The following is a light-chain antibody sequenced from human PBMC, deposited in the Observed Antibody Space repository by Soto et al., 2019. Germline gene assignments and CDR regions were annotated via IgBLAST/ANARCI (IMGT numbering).Light chain of an antibody. CDR3: QQYGSSMYT. Sequence: EIVLTQSPGTLSLSPGERATLSCRASQSVSSSYVAWYQQKPGQAPRRLIYGASSRATGIPDRFSGSGSGTDFTLTISRLEPEDFAVYYCQQYGSSMYTFGEGTKLEIK. CDR2: GAS. J-gene: IGKJ2*01. V-gene: IGKV3-20*01. CDR1: QSVSSSY.